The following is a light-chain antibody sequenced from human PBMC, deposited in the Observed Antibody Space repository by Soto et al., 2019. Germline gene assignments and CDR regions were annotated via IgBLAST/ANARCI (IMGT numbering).Light chain of an antibody. CDR1: SSDVGGYNY. CDR2: EVT. CDR3: SSYAGSNTVV. J-gene: IGLJ2*01. Sequence: QSVLTQPPSASGSPGQSVTISCTGTSSDVGGYNYVSWYQQPPGKAPKLMIYEVTERPSGVPDRFSGSKSGNTASLTVSGLQAEDEADYYCSSYAGSNTVVFGGGTKVTVL. V-gene: IGLV2-8*01.